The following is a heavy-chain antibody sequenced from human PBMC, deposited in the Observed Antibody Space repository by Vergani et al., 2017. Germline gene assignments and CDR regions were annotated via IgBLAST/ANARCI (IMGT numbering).Heavy chain of an antibody. CDR2: IIPILGTA. CDR3: ASVGVSMHYFDY. Sequence: QVQLVQSGAEVKKPGSSVKVSCKASGGTFSSYTISWVRQAPGQGLEWMGRIIPILGTANYAQKFQGRVTITADESTSTDYMELSSLRSEATAVYYCASVGVSMHYFDYWGQGTLVTVSS. J-gene: IGHJ4*02. CDR1: GGTFSSYT. V-gene: IGHV1-69*08. D-gene: IGHD2-21*01.